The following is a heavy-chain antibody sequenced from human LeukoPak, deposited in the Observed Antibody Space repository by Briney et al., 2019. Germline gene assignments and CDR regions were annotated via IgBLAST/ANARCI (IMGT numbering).Heavy chain of an antibody. V-gene: IGHV4-59*01. D-gene: IGHD5-12*01. J-gene: IGHJ4*02. CDR3: ARGLRRYFDY. CDR2: IYCSGST. CDR1: GGSFRSYY. Sequence: PSETLSLTCTVSGGSFRSYYWSWIRQAPGKGLEWIGYIYCSGSTNYNPSLKSRVTISVDTSKNQFSLKLSSVTAADTAVYYCARGLRRYFDYWGQGTLVTVSS.